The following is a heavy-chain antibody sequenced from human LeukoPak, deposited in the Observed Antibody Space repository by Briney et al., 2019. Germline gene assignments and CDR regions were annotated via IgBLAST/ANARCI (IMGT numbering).Heavy chain of an antibody. J-gene: IGHJ3*02. Sequence: GASVKVSCKASGYTFTSYGISWVRQAPGQGLEWIGWISANNGKTRYAHNLQGRVAMTTDTSVSTAYMGLRSLRSDDTAVYYCARNMTTSGPIDIEDAFDIWGQGTMVTVSS. CDR2: ISANNGKT. D-gene: IGHD4-17*01. CDR3: ARNMTTSGPIDIEDAFDI. V-gene: IGHV1-18*01. CDR1: GYTFTSYG.